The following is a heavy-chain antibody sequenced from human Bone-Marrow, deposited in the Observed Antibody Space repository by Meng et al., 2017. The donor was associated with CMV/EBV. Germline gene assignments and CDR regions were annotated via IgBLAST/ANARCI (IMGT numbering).Heavy chain of an antibody. CDR2: SNPNSGGT. CDR3: ARGLEAAGNY. CDR1: GYTFTGYY. V-gene: IGHV1-2*02. D-gene: IGHD6-13*01. J-gene: IGHJ4*02. Sequence: ASVKVSCKASGYTFTGYYMHWVRQAAGQGLEWMGWSNPNSGGTNYAQKFQGRVTMTRDTSISTAYMELSRLRPDDTAVYYCARGLEAAGNYWGQGTLVTVSS.